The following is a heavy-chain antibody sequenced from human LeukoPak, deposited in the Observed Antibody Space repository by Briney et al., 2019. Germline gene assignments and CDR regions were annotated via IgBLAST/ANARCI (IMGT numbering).Heavy chain of an antibody. V-gene: IGHV3-30*18. J-gene: IGHJ4*02. CDR3: AKDILPRDYGDYAGVV. D-gene: IGHD4-17*01. Sequence: PGRSLRLSCAASGFTFSSHGMHWVRQAPGKGLEWVAVISYDGSNKYYADSVKGRFTISRDNSKNTLYLQMNSLRAEDTAVYYCAKDILPRDYGDYAGVVWGQGTLVTVSS. CDR1: GFTFSSHG. CDR2: ISYDGSNK.